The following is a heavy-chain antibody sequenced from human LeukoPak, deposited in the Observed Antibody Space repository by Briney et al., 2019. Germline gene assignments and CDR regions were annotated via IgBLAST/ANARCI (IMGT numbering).Heavy chain of an antibody. CDR1: GYTFTSYG. J-gene: IGHJ3*02. Sequence: ASVKVSCKPSGYTFTSYGISWVRQAPGQGLEWMGWISPYNGNTNYAQKVQGRVTMTTDTSTSTAYMELRSLRSDDTVVYYCAKSISMIRGVHDAFDIWGQGTMVTVSS. D-gene: IGHD3-10*01. CDR3: AKSISMIRGVHDAFDI. V-gene: IGHV1-18*01. CDR2: ISPYNGNT.